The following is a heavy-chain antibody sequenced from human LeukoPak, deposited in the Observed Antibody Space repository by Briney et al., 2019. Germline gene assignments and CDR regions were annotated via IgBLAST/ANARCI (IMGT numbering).Heavy chain of an antibody. V-gene: IGHV4-39*07. CDR3: ARGEDFERYYLAY. CDR1: GDSISLSFYY. D-gene: IGHD3-9*01. CDR2: IYHSGST. Sequence: SETLSLTCSVSGDSISLSFYYWGWIRQPPGKGLEWIGSIYHSGSTYYNPSLKSRVTISVDTSKNQFSLKLTSVTAADTAVYFCARGEDFERYYLAYWGQGTLDTVSS. J-gene: IGHJ4*02.